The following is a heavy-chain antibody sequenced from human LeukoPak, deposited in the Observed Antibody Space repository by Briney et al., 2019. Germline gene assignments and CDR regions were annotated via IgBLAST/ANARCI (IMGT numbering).Heavy chain of an antibody. CDR3: ASRDRTVTTDFDY. D-gene: IGHD4-17*01. J-gene: IGHJ4*02. CDR2: INPNSGGT. CDR1: GYTFTGYY. Sequence: ASVKVSCKASGYTFTGYYMLWVRQAPGQGLEWMGWINPNSGGTNYAQKFQGRVTMTRDTSISTAYMELSRLRSDDTAVYYCASRDRTVTTDFDYWGQGTLVTVSS. V-gene: IGHV1-2*02.